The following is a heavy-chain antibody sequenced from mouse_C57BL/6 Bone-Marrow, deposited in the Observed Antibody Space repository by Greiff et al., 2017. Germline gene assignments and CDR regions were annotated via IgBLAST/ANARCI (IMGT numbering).Heavy chain of an antibody. J-gene: IGHJ4*01. D-gene: IGHD1-1*01. CDR2: IYPRSGNT. CDR1: GYTFTSYG. V-gene: IGHV1-81*01. Sequence: VQLQQSGAELARPGASVKLSCKASGYTFTSYGISWVKQRTGQGLEWIGEIYPRSGNTYYNEKFKGKATLTADKSSSTAYMELRSLTSEVSAVYFWAWGTVVATWDYAMDYWGQGTSVTVSS. CDR3: AWGTVVATWDYAMDY.